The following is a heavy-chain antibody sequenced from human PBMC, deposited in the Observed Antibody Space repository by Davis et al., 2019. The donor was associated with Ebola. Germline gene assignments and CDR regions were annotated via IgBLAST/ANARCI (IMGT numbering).Heavy chain of an antibody. CDR1: GFTFSSYG. J-gene: IGHJ4*02. D-gene: IGHD4-17*01. CDR2: IWYDGSNK. Sequence: GGSLRLSCAASGFTFSSYGMHWVRQAPGKGLEWVAVIWYDGSNKYYADSVKGRFTISRDNSKNTLYLQMNSLGAEDTAIYYCARGVARGDYTHWGQGTLVTVSS. V-gene: IGHV3-33*01. CDR3: ARGVARGDYTH.